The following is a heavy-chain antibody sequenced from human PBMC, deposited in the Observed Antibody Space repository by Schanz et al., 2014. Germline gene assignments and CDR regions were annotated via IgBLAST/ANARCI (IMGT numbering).Heavy chain of an antibody. Sequence: QVQLVESGGGVVQFGRSLRLSCVASGFTFSSYGMHWVRQAPGKGLEWVSSISHSGGSKYYADSVKGRFTISRDNAKNTLYLQMNSLRAEDTAVYYCAREQIMAAAGLVDYWGHGTLVTVSS. CDR1: GFTFSSYG. J-gene: IGHJ4*01. D-gene: IGHD6-13*01. CDR3: AREQIMAAAGLVDY. CDR2: ISHSGGSK. V-gene: IGHV3-NL1*01.